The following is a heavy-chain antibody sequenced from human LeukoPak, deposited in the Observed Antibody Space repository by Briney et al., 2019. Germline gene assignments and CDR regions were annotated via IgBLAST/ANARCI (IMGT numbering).Heavy chain of an antibody. V-gene: IGHV3-23*01. Sequence: GGSLRLSCAASGFTFSSYAMSWVRQAPGQGLEWVALISTSGCRTYYADSVKGRFTISRDNSKDTLYLQMNSLRAEDTAVYYCARVSSGWPFDFWGQGTLVTVSS. D-gene: IGHD6-19*01. CDR3: ARVSSGWPFDF. CDR2: ISTSGCRT. J-gene: IGHJ4*02. CDR1: GFTFSSYA.